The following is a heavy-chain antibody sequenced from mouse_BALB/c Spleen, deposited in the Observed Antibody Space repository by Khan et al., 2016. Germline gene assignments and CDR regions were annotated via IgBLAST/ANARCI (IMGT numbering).Heavy chain of an antibody. CDR1: AYTFTNYW. D-gene: IGHD1-1*01. V-gene: IGHV1-63*02. CDR2: IYPGGGYT. CDR3: ARFYYGSSYWYFDV. J-gene: IGHJ1*01. Sequence: QVRLQQSGAELVRPGTSVKISCKASAYTFTNYWLGWVKQRPGHGLEWIGDIYPGGGYTNYNEKFKGKATLTADTSSSTAYMQLSSLTSEDSAVYIGARFYYGSSYWYFDVWGAGTTVTVSS.